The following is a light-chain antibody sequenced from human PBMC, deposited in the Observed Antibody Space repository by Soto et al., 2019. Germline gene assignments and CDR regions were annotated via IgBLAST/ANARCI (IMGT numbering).Light chain of an antibody. CDR1: QSVSSSY. CDR3: QQRSSWPLT. V-gene: IGKV3D-20*02. Sequence: EIVLTQSPGTLSLSPGERATLSCRASQSVSSSYLAWYQQKPGQAPRLLIYAASSRATGIPDRFSGSGSGTDFTLTISSLEPEDFAVYYCQQRSSWPLTFGGGTKVDI. CDR2: AAS. J-gene: IGKJ4*01.